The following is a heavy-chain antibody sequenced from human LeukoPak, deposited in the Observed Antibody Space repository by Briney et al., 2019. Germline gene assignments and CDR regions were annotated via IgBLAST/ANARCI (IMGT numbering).Heavy chain of an antibody. D-gene: IGHD3-3*01. CDR3: ARASRQLRLGRRTLNFDP. Sequence: GASVKVSCKASGYTFTGYYMHWVRQAPGQGLEWMGWINPNSGGTNYAQKFQGRVTMTRDTSISTAYMELSSLRSEDAAVYYCARASRQLRLGRRTLNFDPWGQGTLVTVSS. J-gene: IGHJ5*02. V-gene: IGHV1-2*02. CDR1: GYTFTGYY. CDR2: INPNSGGT.